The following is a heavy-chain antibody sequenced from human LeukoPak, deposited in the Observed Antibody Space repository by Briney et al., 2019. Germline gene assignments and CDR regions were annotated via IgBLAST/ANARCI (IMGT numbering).Heavy chain of an antibody. CDR3: ARVMDILTGQSWFDP. V-gene: IGHV4-31*03. CDR1: GGSISSGGYY. CDR2: IYYSGST. Sequence: PSQTLSLTCTVSGGSISSGGYYWSWIRQHPGKGLGWIGYIYYSGSTYYNPSLKSRVTISVDTSKNQFSLKLSSVTAADTAVYYCARVMDILTGQSWFDPWGQGTLVTVSS. J-gene: IGHJ5*02. D-gene: IGHD3-9*01.